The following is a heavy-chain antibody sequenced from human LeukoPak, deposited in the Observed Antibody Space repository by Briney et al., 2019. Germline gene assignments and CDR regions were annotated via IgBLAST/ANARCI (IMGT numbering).Heavy chain of an antibody. J-gene: IGHJ4*02. CDR2: IYTSGST. CDR3: ARDRDSSGFHDY. D-gene: IGHD3-22*01. Sequence: SETLSLTCAVYGGSFSGYYWSWIRQPAGKGLEWIGRIYTSGSTNYNPSLKSRVTMSVDTSKNQFSLKLSSVTAADTAVYYCARDRDSSGFHDYWGQGTLVTVSS. V-gene: IGHV4-4*07. CDR1: GGSFSGYY.